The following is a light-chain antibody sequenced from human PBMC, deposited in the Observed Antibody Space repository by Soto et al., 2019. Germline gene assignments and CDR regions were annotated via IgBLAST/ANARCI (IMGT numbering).Light chain of an antibody. CDR1: QNIGNK. V-gene: IGKV3-15*01. CDR2: TAS. Sequence: EIVMTQSPASMAVSPGGRVNLSCRASQNIGNKLAWYQQKPGQAPRLLIYTASNRATAVPDRFSGSGSGTEFTLTISRLEPEDFAVYYCQQYNNWPPCTFGQGNKVDIK. CDR3: QQYNNWPPCT. J-gene: IGKJ2*02.